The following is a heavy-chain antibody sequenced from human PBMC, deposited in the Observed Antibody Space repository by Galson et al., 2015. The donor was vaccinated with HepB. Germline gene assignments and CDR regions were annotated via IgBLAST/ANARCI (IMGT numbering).Heavy chain of an antibody. V-gene: IGHV3-20*04. J-gene: IGHJ4*02. D-gene: IGHD3-10*01. CDR1: GFTFDDYG. CDR3: ARVASDYGSGSYKAPPDY. CDR2: INKNGATR. Sequence: SLRLSCAASGFTFDDYGMNWVRQAPGQGLEWVSGINKNGATRGYADSVKGRFPISRDNAKNSLSLQMNSLTAGDTALYYCARVASDYGSGSYKAPPDYWGQGTLVTVSS.